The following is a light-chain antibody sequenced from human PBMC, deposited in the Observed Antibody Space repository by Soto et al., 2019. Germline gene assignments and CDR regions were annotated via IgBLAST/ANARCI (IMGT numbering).Light chain of an antibody. Sequence: EIVMTQSPATLSVSPGERATLSCRASQSVSTNLAWYQQKPGQAPRLLIYDASTRATGLPARFSGSGSGTEFTLTISSPQSEYLRVYYCHPYNNWPITFGQGTRLEI. V-gene: IGKV3-15*01. CDR3: HPYNNWPIT. J-gene: IGKJ5*01. CDR2: DAS. CDR1: QSVSTN.